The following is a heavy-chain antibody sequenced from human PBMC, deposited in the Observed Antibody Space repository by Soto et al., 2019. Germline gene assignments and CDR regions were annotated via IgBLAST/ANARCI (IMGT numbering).Heavy chain of an antibody. CDR3: ARKFSSSSFNLDY. Sequence: VQLLESGGGLVQPGGSLRLSCAASGFPFSSYAMSWVRHAPDKGLEWVSAIGFRGDSTNYADYVKGRFIISRDNSKNTLFLQMNSLTGDDTAVYYCARKFSSSSFNLDYWGQGALVTVSS. CDR1: GFPFSSYA. J-gene: IGHJ4*02. V-gene: IGHV3-23*01. CDR2: IGFRGDST. D-gene: IGHD6-6*01.